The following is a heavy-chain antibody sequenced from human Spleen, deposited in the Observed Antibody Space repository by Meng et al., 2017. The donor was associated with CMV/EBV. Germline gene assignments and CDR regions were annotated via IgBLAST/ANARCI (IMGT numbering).Heavy chain of an antibody. CDR3: ARGDFLPFLLPQSYYGMDV. CDR1: GYTFTSYD. CDR2: MNANSGNT. D-gene: IGHD3-3*01. V-gene: IGHV1-8*01. J-gene: IGHJ6*02. Sequence: ASVKVSCKASGYTFTSYDINWVRQATGQGLEWMGWMNANSGNTGYAQKFQGRVTMTRNTSISTAYMELSTLRSEDTAVYYCARGDFLPFLLPQSYYGMDVWGQGTTVTVSS.